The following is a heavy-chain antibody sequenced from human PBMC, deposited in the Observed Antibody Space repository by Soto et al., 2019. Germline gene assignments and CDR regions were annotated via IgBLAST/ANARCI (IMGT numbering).Heavy chain of an antibody. CDR3: AKAGFTVSGEGFDP. CDR2: ISYDGEKE. Sequence: QEKLVESGGGVVQPGSSLRLSCAASGFAFRSFGMNWVRQSPGKGLEWVALISYDGEKEYYADSVKGRFTISRDNSDNTLFLRMSSLTRDDSGVYFCAKAGFTVSGEGFDPWGQGTRVTVSS. CDR1: GFAFRSFG. D-gene: IGHD3-3*01. V-gene: IGHV3-30*18. J-gene: IGHJ5*02.